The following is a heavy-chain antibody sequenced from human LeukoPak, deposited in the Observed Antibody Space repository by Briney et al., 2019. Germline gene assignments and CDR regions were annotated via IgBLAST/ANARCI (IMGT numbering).Heavy chain of an antibody. V-gene: IGHV4-4*07. Sequence: PSETLSLTWTVSGGSISSYYWSWVRQHAGKGMEWVRRIYTSGSTKYNPSLKSRVTISVDTSKNQFSLKLSSVTAADTAVYYCARDLTYYYDSDHAFDIWGQGTMVTVSS. J-gene: IGHJ3*02. CDR3: ARDLTYYYDSDHAFDI. CDR1: GGSISSYY. CDR2: IYTSGST. D-gene: IGHD3-22*01.